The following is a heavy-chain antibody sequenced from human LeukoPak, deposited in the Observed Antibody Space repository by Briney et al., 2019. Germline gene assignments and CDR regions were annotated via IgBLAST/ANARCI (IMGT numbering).Heavy chain of an antibody. Sequence: SVKVSCKASGGTFSSYAISWVRQAPGQGLEWMGRIIPIFGTANYAQKFQGRVTITTDESTSTAYMELSILRSEDTAVYYCGRSRGSGWKVYYYYLTVGGKGP. CDR3: GRSRGSGWKVYYYYLTV. CDR2: IIPIFGTA. D-gene: IGHD6-19*01. V-gene: IGHV1-69*05. CDR1: GGTFSSYA. J-gene: IGHJ6*03.